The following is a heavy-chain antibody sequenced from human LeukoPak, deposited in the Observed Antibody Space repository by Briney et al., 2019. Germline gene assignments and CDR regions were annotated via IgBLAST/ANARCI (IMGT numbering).Heavy chain of an antibody. Sequence: PGGSLRLSCAASGFTFSSYWMSWVRRAPGKGLEWVANIKQDGSEKYYVDSVKGRFTISRDNAKNSLYLQMNSLRAEDTAVYYCARGVVAVAGTWYFDYWGQGTLVTVSS. J-gene: IGHJ4*02. D-gene: IGHD6-19*01. CDR1: GFTFSSYW. CDR2: IKQDGSEK. V-gene: IGHV3-7*01. CDR3: ARGVVAVAGTWYFDY.